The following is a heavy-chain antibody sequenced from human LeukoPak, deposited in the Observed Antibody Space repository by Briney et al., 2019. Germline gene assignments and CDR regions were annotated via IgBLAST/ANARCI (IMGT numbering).Heavy chain of an antibody. CDR2: MYYSGST. J-gene: IGHJ5*02. Sequence: PSETLSLTCTVSGGSITSGDYYWSWIRQAPGKGLEWIAYMYYSGSTNYNPSLKSRVTMSADTSKNQFSLKLSSVTAADTAVYYCARPYYYDSRIDPWGQGTLVTVSS. D-gene: IGHD3-22*01. CDR1: GGSITSGDYY. V-gene: IGHV4-30-4*01. CDR3: ARPYYYDSRIDP.